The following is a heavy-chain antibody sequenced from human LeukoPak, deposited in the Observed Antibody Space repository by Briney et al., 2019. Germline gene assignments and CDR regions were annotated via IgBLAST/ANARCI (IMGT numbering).Heavy chain of an antibody. CDR3: ARDHSHYGERAHKWLDP. V-gene: IGHV3-7*01. CDR1: GFTFSSYW. D-gene: IGHD4-17*01. J-gene: IGHJ5*02. CDR2: IKQDGSEK. Sequence: PGGSLRLSCAASGFTFSSYWMSSVRPAPGKGLEWVANIKQDGSEKYYVDSVKGRFTISTDHAKNTLYLQMNSLRAEDTAVYYCARDHSHYGERAHKWLDPWDRGTLLSVPS.